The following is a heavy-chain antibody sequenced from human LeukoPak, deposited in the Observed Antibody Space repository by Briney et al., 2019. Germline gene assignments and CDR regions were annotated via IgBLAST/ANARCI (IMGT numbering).Heavy chain of an antibody. CDR1: GYTFTGYY. V-gene: IGHV1-2*02. J-gene: IGHJ6*03. CDR2: INPNSGGT. D-gene: IGHD2-2*01. Sequence: RASVKVSCKASGYTFTGYYMHWVRQAPGQGLEWIGWINPNSGGTNYAQKFQGRVTMTRDTSISTAYMELSRLRSDDTAVYYCARGYCSSTSCYLSYYMDVWGKGTTVTVSS. CDR3: ARGYCSSTSCYLSYYMDV.